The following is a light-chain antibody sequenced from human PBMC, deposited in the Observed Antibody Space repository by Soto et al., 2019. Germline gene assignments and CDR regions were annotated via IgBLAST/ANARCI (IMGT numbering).Light chain of an antibody. CDR1: QDIRND. Sequence: AIQMTQSPSSLSASVGDRVTITCRASQDIRNDLGWYQQKPGTAPKLLIYKASSLESAVPSRFSGSGSGTDFTLTISCLQSEDVATYCCQQYYSFHPTFGQGTKV. J-gene: IGKJ1*01. CDR3: QQYYSFHPT. CDR2: KAS. V-gene: IGKV1-6*01.